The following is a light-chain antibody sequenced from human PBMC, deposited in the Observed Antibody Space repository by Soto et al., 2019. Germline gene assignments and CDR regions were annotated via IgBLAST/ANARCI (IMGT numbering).Light chain of an antibody. J-gene: IGKJ1*01. CDR3: QQYGSSPWT. Sequence: EVALTQSPGTLSLSPGARANLSCRASQSIANNYLTWYQQKPGQAPRVLIYDASTRATGIPDRFSGSGSGTDVTLTISRLEPEDFAVDYCQQYGSSPWTFGQGTKVEI. CDR1: QSIANNY. CDR2: DAS. V-gene: IGKV3-20*01.